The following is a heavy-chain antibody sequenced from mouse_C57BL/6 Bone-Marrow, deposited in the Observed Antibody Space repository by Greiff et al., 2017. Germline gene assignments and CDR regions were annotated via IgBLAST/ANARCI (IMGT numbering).Heavy chain of an antibody. J-gene: IGHJ2*01. CDR3: ARSSTFFYYFDY. V-gene: IGHV1-47*01. Sequence: QVQLKEPGAELVKPGASVKMSCKASGYTFTTYPIEWMKQNHGKSLEWIGNFHPYNDDTKNNEKFKGKATLTVEKSSNTVYFELSRLTADDSAVYYCARSSTFFYYFDYGGQGTTLTGSS. CDR1: GYTFTTYP. D-gene: IGHD5-1*01. CDR2: FHPYNDDT.